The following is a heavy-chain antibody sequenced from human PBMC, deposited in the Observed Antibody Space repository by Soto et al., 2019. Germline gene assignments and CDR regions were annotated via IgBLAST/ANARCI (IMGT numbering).Heavy chain of an antibody. CDR1: GGNFKYFA. Sequence: SVKVSCKGSGGNFKYFAISWVRQAPGQGLEWIGGIIPIYATTDSAQKFQGRVTVTADESTITAYMELSGLRSDDTAVYYCATGPSXPIGTPGTSRFYYGMHVWGPGTAVTVSS. D-gene: IGHD6-13*01. CDR3: ATGPSXPIGTPGTSRFYYGMHV. V-gene: IGHV1-69*13. J-gene: IGHJ6*02. CDR2: IIPIYATT.